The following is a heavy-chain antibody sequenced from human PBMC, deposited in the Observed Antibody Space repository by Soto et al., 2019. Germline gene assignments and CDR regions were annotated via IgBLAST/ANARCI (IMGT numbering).Heavy chain of an antibody. CDR2: IYYSGST. CDR1: GGSISSYY. J-gene: IGHJ6*02. V-gene: IGHV4-59*01. D-gene: IGHD3-22*01. CDR3: ARDRSSSGYYYYYYGMDV. Sequence: PSETLSLTCTVSGGSISSYYWSWIRQPPGKGLEWIGYIYYSGSTNYNPSLNSRVTISVDTSKNQFSLKLSSVTAADTAVYYCARDRSSSGYYYYYYGMDVWGQGTTVTVSS.